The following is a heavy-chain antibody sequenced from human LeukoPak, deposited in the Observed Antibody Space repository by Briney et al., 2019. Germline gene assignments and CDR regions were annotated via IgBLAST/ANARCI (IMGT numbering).Heavy chain of an antibody. CDR1: GFTFSSYS. CDR2: ISSSDSYI. J-gene: IGHJ4*02. CDR3: ARELTFDY. Sequence: PGGSLRLSCAASGFTFSSYSMNWVRQAPGKGLEWVSYISSSDSYIYYADSVKGRFTISRDNAKNSLYLQMNSLRAEDTAVYYCARELTFDYWGQETLVTVSS. D-gene: IGHD2/OR15-2a*01. V-gene: IGHV3-21*01.